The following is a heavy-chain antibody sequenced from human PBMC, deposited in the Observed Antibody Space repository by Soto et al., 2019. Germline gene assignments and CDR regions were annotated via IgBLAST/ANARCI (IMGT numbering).Heavy chain of an antibody. J-gene: IGHJ5*02. D-gene: IGHD2-15*01. CDR3: ARGRDIVSPGT. V-gene: IGHV1-2*02. CDR1: GYTFTGSQ. Sequence: QVQLVQSGAEVKKPGASVKVSCKASGYTFTGSQIHWVRQAPGQGLEWMGWINPNSGGTNYAQKFQGRVTMTRDTSITTAYMELNGLTSDDTAIYYCARGRDIVSPGTWGQGTLVSVSS. CDR2: INPNSGGT.